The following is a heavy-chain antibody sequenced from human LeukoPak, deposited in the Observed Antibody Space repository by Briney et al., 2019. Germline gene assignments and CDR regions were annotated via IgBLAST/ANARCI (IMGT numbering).Heavy chain of an antibody. Sequence: ASVKVSCKASGYTFTSYDINWVRQATGQGLEWMGWMNPNSGNTGYAQKFQGRVTMTRNTSISTAYMELSSPRSEDTAVYYCARGLKYDFWSGIWYYYYYMDVWGKGTTVTVSS. CDR3: ARGLKYDFWSGIWYYYYYMDV. J-gene: IGHJ6*03. D-gene: IGHD3-3*01. CDR2: MNPNSGNT. CDR1: GYTFTSYD. V-gene: IGHV1-8*01.